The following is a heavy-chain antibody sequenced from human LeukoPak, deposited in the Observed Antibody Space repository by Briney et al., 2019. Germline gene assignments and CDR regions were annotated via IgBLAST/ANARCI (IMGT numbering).Heavy chain of an antibody. CDR3: AGPCIAAAGSLHASNFDC. Sequence: SETLSLTCTVSGGSISSYYWSWIRQHPGKGLEWIGYIYYSGSTYYNPSLKSRVTISVDTSKNQFSLKLSSVTAADTAVYYCAGPCIAAAGSLHASNFDCWGQGTLVTVSS. CDR1: GGSISSYY. CDR2: IYYSGST. D-gene: IGHD6-13*01. J-gene: IGHJ4*02. V-gene: IGHV4-59*06.